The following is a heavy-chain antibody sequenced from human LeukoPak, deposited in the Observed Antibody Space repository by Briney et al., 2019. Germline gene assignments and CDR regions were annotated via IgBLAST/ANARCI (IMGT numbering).Heavy chain of an antibody. CDR3: ARGSRSYTDFDY. D-gene: IGHD3-10*01. V-gene: IGHV3-48*02. J-gene: IGHJ4*02. Sequence: GGSLRLSCAASGFTFSSYEMNWVRQAPGKGLEWVSYISSRSSTIYYADSVKGRFTISRDNAKNSLYLQMNSLRDEDTAVYYCARGSRSYTDFDYWGQGTLVTVSS. CDR2: ISSRSSTI. CDR1: GFTFSSYE.